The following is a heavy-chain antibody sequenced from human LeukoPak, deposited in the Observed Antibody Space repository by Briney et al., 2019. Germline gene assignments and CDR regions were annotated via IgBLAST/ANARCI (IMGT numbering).Heavy chain of an antibody. D-gene: IGHD4-17*01. Sequence: GGSLSFSGAAPGFTFSRPWLAWVRKAPGKGLEWVADINPDGSQKYYVDSMQGRFTISRDNAKNSLDLQMNSLGAEDTAVYYCARDPHYGAIDYWGQGTLVTVSS. CDR1: GFTFSRPW. V-gene: IGHV3-7*01. J-gene: IGHJ4*02. CDR3: ARDPHYGAIDY. CDR2: INPDGSQK.